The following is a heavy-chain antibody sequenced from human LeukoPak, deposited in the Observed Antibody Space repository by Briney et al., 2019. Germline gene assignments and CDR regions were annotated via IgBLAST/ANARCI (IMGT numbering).Heavy chain of an antibody. Sequence: GGSLRLSSVVSGFTFLVDLMTGGPEAPGGRLGRGSPLKEEGSVKYYRDSVKARSSISRNNAKNSLYVKMNSLRVDATAMYYCASCTYGWLHQRPLDYWGQGTLVTVSA. CDR3: ASCTYGWLHQRPLDY. D-gene: IGHD2-8*01. J-gene: IGHJ4*02. CDR2: LKEEGSVK. CDR1: GFTFLVDL. V-gene: IGHV3-7*01.